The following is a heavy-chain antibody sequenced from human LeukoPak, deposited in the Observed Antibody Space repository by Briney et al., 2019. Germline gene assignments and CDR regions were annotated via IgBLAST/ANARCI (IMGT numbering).Heavy chain of an antibody. CDR2: LSGSGGGT. V-gene: IGHV3-23*01. CDR1: GITLSNYG. Sequence: GGSLSLSCAVSGITLSNYGMSWVRQAPGKGLEWVAGLSGSGGGTNYADSVQGRFTISRDNPKHTLYLQMNSLRAEDTAVYFCAKRGVVIRVFLVGFHKEAYYFDSWGQGALVTVSS. J-gene: IGHJ4*02. D-gene: IGHD3-10*01. CDR3: AKRGVVIRVFLVGFHKEAYYFDS.